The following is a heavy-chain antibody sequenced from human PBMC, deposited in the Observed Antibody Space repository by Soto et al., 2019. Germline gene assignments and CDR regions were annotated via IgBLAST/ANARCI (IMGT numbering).Heavy chain of an antibody. CDR2: ISYDGSNK. CDR1: GFTFSSYG. J-gene: IGHJ4*02. V-gene: IGHV3-30*18. Sequence: GGSLRLSCAASGFTFSSYGMHWVRQAPGKGLEWVAVISYDGSNKYYADSVKGRFTISRDNSKNTLYLQMNSLRAGDTAVYYCAKDPKRYCSGGSCYWFDYWGQGTLVTVSS. CDR3: AKDPKRYCSGGSCYWFDY. D-gene: IGHD2-15*01.